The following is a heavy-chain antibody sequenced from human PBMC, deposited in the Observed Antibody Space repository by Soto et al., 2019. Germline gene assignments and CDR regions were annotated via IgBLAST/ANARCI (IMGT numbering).Heavy chain of an antibody. CDR1: GGTFSSYT. CDR3: ARDEGYCSSTSCSNYYYGMYV. CDR2: IIPILGIA. D-gene: IGHD2-2*01. Sequence: SVKVSCKASGGTFSSYTISWVRQAPGQGLEWMGRIIPILGIANYAQKFQGRVTITADKSTSTAYMELSSLRSEDTAGYYCARDEGYCSSTSCSNYYYGMYVWGQ. J-gene: IGHJ6*02. V-gene: IGHV1-69*04.